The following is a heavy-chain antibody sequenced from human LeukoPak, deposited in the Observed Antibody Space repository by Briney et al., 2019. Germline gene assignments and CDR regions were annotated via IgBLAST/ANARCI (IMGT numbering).Heavy chain of an antibody. Sequence: GASVKVSCKASGYTFTGYYMHWVRQAPGQGLEWMGWINPNSGGTNYAQKFQGRVTMTRDTSISTACMELSRLRSDDTAVYYCARGHSGAALPKRTHFDYWGQGTLVTVSS. CDR3: ARGHSGAALPKRTHFDY. J-gene: IGHJ4*02. CDR2: INPNSGGT. V-gene: IGHV1-2*02. CDR1: GYTFTGYY.